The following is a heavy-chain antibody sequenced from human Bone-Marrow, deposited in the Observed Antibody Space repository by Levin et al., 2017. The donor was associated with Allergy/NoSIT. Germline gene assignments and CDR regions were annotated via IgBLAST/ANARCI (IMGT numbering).Heavy chain of an antibody. J-gene: IGHJ4*02. Sequence: KPGGSLRLSCKASGYTFSSYDINWVRQATGQGLEWMGWMNPNSGNTGYAPKFQGRVTMTRDTSKNTAYMDLSSLRSDDTAVYYCARNIPYTGKFDYWGQGTLVTVSS. D-gene: IGHD1-26*01. V-gene: IGHV1-8*01. CDR1: GYTFSSYD. CDR3: ARNIPYTGKFDY. CDR2: MNPNSGNT.